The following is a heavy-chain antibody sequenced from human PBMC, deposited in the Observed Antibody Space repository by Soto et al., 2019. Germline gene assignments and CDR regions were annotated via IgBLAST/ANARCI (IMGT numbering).Heavy chain of an antibody. CDR3: AKDPRWPSRFAY. CDR1: GFTFSSYA. D-gene: IGHD6-13*01. J-gene: IGHJ4*02. Sequence: EVQLLESGGGLVQPGGSLRLSCAASGFTFSSYAMSWVRQAPGKGLEWVSAISGSGGSTYYADSVKGRFTISRDNSKNTLYMQMNSLRAEDTAVYYCAKDPRWPSRFAYGGQGTLVTVSS. CDR2: ISGSGGST. V-gene: IGHV3-23*01.